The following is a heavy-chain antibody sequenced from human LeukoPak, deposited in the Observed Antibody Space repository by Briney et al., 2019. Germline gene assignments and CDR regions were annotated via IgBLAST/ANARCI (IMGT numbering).Heavy chain of an antibody. Sequence: PGGSLRLSCTASGFSFGDYSMNWVRQAPGKGLEWVGFIRSEAYGGTTQYAASVKGRFTISRDDSKSIAYLQMNSLKTEDTAVYYCTSQLQLLTFFDYWGQGTLVTVSP. CDR2: IRSEAYGGTT. V-gene: IGHV3-49*04. CDR1: GFSFGDYS. D-gene: IGHD6-13*01. J-gene: IGHJ4*02. CDR3: TSQLQLLTFFDY.